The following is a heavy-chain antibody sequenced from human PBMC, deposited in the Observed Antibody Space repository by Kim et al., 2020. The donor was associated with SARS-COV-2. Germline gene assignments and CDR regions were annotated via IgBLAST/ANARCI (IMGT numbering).Heavy chain of an antibody. D-gene: IGHD6-13*01. Sequence: GGSLRLSCAAPGFTFNCCAMTWVRQAPGKGPEWVSSISHDGTSSHYAGSVKGRFIISRDDSKNTLYLRLNNLRAEDTALYYCAKDLWNYSTMDVWGQGTTVTVSS. CDR1: GFTFNCCA. CDR3: AKDLWNYSTMDV. J-gene: IGHJ6*02. CDR2: ISHDGTSS. V-gene: IGHV3-23*01.